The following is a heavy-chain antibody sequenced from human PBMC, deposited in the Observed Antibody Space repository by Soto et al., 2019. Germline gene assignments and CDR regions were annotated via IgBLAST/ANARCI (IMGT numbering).Heavy chain of an antibody. J-gene: IGHJ4*02. CDR3: ARVVSGSPFDS. D-gene: IGHD1-26*01. V-gene: IGHV4-31*03. CDR2: IYYSGTT. CDR1: GGSISTGGHF. Sequence: QVQLQESGPGLVKASQTLSLTCTVSGGSISTGGHFWSWIRQHPGKGLAWIGYIYYSGTTHYNASLKSRVIISVDTSKNQFSLNLSSVTAADTAVYYCARVVSGSPFDSWGQGTLVIVSS.